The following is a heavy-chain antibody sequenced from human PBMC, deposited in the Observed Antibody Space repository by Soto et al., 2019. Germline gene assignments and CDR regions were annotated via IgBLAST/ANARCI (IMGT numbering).Heavy chain of an antibody. CDR2: IYHSGST. V-gene: IGHV4-4*02. Sequence: PSETLSLTCAVSGGSISSSNWWTWVRQPPGKGLEWVGEIYHSGSTNNNPSLKSRVTISVDTSKNQFSLKLSSVTAADTAVYYCARHNYEGSGYYYYYYGMDVWGQGTTVTVSS. J-gene: IGHJ6*02. D-gene: IGHD3-22*01. CDR1: GGSISSSNW. CDR3: ARHNYEGSGYYYYYYGMDV.